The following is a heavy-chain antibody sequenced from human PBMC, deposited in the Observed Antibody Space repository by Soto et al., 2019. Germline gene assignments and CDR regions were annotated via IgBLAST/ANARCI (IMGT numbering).Heavy chain of an antibody. CDR1: GFTFNRYA. D-gene: IGHD2-2*01. CDR3: AEGGGGYQLLRDY. J-gene: IGHJ4*02. CDR2: ISGSGDRT. Sequence: EVQLLESGGGLVQPGGSMRLSCAASGFTFNRYAMSWVRQAPGKGLEWVSAISGSGDRTYYADSVKGRFTVSRDNSKNTLYLQMNSLRVEETAVYFCAEGGGGYQLLRDYWGQGTLVTVSS. V-gene: IGHV3-23*01.